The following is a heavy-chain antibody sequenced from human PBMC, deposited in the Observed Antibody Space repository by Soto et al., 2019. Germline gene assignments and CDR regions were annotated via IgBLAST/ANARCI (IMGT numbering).Heavy chain of an antibody. CDR1: GGSISSYY. CDR3: ARFNGYFDV. Sequence: QVQLQKSGPGLVKPSETLSLTCTVSGGSISSYYWSWIRQPPGKGLEWIGYIYYSGSTNYNPSLTSPVPISVDTSKNQSPVKLSFGTAADPAGYYCARFNGYFDVWGRGTLVTVSS. V-gene: IGHV4-59*08. CDR2: IYYSGST. J-gene: IGHJ2*01.